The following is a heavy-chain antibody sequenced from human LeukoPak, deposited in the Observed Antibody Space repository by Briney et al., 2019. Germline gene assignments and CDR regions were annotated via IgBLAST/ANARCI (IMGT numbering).Heavy chain of an antibody. V-gene: IGHV1-2*02. CDR1: GYTFTGYY. CDR2: INPNSGGT. J-gene: IGHJ4*02. CDR3: ARDMETPYSYVLKGFDY. Sequence: GASVKVSCKASGYTFTGYYMHWVRQAPGQGLEWMGWINPNSGGTNYAQKFQGRVTMTRDTSISTAYMELSRLRSDDTAVYYCARDMETPYSYVLKGFDYWGQGTLVTVSS. D-gene: IGHD5-18*01.